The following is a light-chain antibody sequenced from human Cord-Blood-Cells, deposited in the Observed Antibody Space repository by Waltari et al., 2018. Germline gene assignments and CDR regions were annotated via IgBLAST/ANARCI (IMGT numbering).Light chain of an antibody. J-gene: IGLJ3*02. CDR1: SSDVGSYNL. CDR3: CSYAGSSTWV. Sequence: QSALTQPASVSGSPGQSITLPCTVTSSDVGSYNLFSWYQQHPGKAPKLMIYEGSKRPSGVSNRFSGSKSGNTASLTISGLQAEDEADYYCCSYAGSSTWVFGGGTKLTVL. CDR2: EGS. V-gene: IGLV2-23*01.